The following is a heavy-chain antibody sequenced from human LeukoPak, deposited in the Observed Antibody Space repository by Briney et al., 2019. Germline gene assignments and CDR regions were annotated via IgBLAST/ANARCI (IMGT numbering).Heavy chain of an antibody. V-gene: IGHV1-18*01. CDR2: ISAYNGNT. CDR3: ARDWDCSSTSCYTEEGWFDP. D-gene: IGHD2-2*02. J-gene: IGHJ5*02. CDR1: GYTFTSSG. Sequence: GASVKFSCKASGYTFTSSGISWVRQARGQGLEWMGWISAYNGNTNYAQKLQGRVTMTTDTSTSTAYMERRSLRSDDTAVYYCARDWDCSSTSCYTEEGWFDPWGQGTLVTVSS.